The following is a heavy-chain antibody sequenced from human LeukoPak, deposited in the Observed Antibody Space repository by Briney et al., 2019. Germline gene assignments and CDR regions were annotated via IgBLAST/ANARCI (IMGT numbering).Heavy chain of an antibody. J-gene: IGHJ3*02. V-gene: IGHV3-7*03. CDR3: AKVGYSGYGQLAFDI. CDR2: MKQDGREK. CDR1: GFSFTNYW. Sequence: GGSLRLSCVASGFSFTNYWMTWVRQAPGKGLEWVANMKQDGREKYYVDSVKGRFTISRDNSKNTLYLQMNSLRAEDTAVYYCAKVGYSGYGQLAFDIWGQGTMVTVSS. D-gene: IGHD5-12*01.